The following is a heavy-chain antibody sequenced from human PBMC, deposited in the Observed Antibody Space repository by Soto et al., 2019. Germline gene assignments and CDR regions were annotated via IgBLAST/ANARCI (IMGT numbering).Heavy chain of an antibody. CDR2: IYYSGTT. CDR3: ARESYYGSGATVVAY. J-gene: IGHJ4*02. V-gene: IGHV4-61*08. Sequence: SETLSLTCTVSGGSISSGGYYWSWIRQHPGKGLEWIGYIYYSGTTSYNPSLNSRVTMSVDTSKNQFSLKVNSVTAADTAVYYCARESYYGSGATVVAYWGQGTLVTVSS. D-gene: IGHD3-10*01. CDR1: GGSISSGGYY.